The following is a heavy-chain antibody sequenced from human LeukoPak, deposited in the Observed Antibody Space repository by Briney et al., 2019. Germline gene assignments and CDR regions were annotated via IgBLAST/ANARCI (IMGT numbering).Heavy chain of an antibody. D-gene: IGHD2-21*02. CDR2: INPDTGDK. J-gene: IGHJ4*02. CDR1: GYTFTNYH. CDR3: ARTTSMTATGYDN. V-gene: IGHV1-8*03. Sequence: ASVKVSCKSTGYTFTNYHINRVRQASGQGLEWMTWINPDTGDKGYARKFQDRVTITTDTSISTAYMELSSLSSEDTAVYFCARTTSMTATGYDNWGQGNLVTVSS.